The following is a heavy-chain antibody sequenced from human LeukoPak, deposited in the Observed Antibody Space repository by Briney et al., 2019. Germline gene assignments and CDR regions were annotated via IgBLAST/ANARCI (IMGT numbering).Heavy chain of an antibody. V-gene: IGHV1-46*01. Sequence: ASVKVSCKASGYTFTSYYMHWVRQAPGQGLEWMGIINPSGGSTSYAQKFQGRVTTTRDTSTSTVYMELSSLRSEDTAMYYCARASSSSTPPYNWFDPWGQGTLVTVSS. CDR2: INPSGGST. CDR3: ARASSSSTPPYNWFDP. CDR1: GYTFTSYY. D-gene: IGHD6-6*01. J-gene: IGHJ5*02.